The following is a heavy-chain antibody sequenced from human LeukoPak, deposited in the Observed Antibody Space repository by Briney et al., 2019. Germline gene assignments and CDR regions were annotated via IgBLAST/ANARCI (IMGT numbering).Heavy chain of an antibody. D-gene: IGHD2-15*01. CDR1: GFTFSSYS. CDR2: ISSSSSYI. Sequence: GSLRLSCAASGFTFSSYSMNWVRQAPGKGLEWVSSISSSSSYIYYADSVKGRFTISRDNAKNSLYLQMNSLRAEDTAVYYCARVVRIVVVVAATYWFDPWGQGTLVTVSS. V-gene: IGHV3-21*01. J-gene: IGHJ5*02. CDR3: ARVVRIVVVVAATYWFDP.